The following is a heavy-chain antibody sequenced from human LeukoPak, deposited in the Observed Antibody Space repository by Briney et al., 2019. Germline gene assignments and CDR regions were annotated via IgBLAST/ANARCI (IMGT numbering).Heavy chain of an antibody. CDR1: GFPFSSYG. Sequence: GGSLRLSCAASGFPFSSYGMHWVRQAPGKGLEGVAVLSYDGSNEYYADSVKGRLTISRDNSKNTLYLQMNSLRVEDTAVYYCAGSWFYRDYFEYWGQGTLVTVSS. V-gene: IGHV3-30*03. D-gene: IGHD3-10*01. J-gene: IGHJ4*02. CDR3: AGSWFYRDYFEY. CDR2: LSYDGSNE.